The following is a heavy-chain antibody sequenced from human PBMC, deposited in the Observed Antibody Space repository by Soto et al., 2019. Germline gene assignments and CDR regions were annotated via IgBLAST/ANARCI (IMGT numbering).Heavy chain of an antibody. V-gene: IGHV1-69*06. CDR2: IIPIFGTA. CDR3: ARTPLRFLEWLPEGPFDY. J-gene: IGHJ4*02. Sequence: ASVKVSCKASGGTFSSYAISWVRQAPGQGLEWMGGIIPIFGTANYAQKFQGRVTITADKSTSTAYMELSSLRSEDTAVYYCARTPLRFLEWLPEGPFDYWGQGTLVTVSS. CDR1: GGTFSSYA. D-gene: IGHD3-3*01.